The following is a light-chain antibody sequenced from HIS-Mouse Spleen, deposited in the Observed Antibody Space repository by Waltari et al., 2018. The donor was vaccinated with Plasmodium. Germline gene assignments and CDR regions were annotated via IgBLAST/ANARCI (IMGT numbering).Light chain of an antibody. CDR2: YYSASDK. V-gene: IGLV5-37*01. CDR3: MIWPSNASGV. Sequence: QPVLTQPPSSSASPGESARITCTFPSDINVGSYNIYWYQQKPGSTPRYLLYYYSASDKGQGSGVPSRFSGSKDASANTGILLISGLQSEDEADYYCMIWPSNASGVFGGGTKLTVL. J-gene: IGLJ3*02. CDR1: SDINVGSYN.